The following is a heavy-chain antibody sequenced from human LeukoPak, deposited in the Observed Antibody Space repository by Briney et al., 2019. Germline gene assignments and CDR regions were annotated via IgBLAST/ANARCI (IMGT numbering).Heavy chain of an antibody. CDR2: IYYSGST. V-gene: IGHV4-30-4*01. CDR1: GGSISSGDYY. CDR3: ARDAHYDYVWGSYRYTDY. J-gene: IGHJ4*02. Sequence: PSETLSLTCTVSGGSISSGDYYWSWIRQPPGKGLEWIGYIYYSGSTYYNPSLKSRVTISVDTSKNQFSLKLSSVTAAGTAVYYCARDAHYDYVWGSYRYTDYWGQGTLVTVSS. D-gene: IGHD3-16*02.